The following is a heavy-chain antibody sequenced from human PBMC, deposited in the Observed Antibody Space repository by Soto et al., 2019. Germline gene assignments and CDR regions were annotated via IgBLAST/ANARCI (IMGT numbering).Heavy chain of an antibody. D-gene: IGHD1-26*01. Sequence: ASVKVSCKASGYTFTSYAMHWVRQAPGQRLEWMGWINAGNGNTKYSQKYQGRVTITRDTSARAADKGPSGLRVGETAGDEWTGTLNAGNGNTKNSQKFQGRVTIPRDTSASTAYMELSSLRSEDTAVYYCARDLQGFDYYDSSGYLDYWGQGTLVTVS. J-gene: IGHJ4*02. V-gene: IGHV1-3*01. CDR3: TGTLNAGNGNTKNSQKFQGRVTIPRDTSASTAYMELSSLRSEDTAVYYCARDLQGFDYYDSSGYLDY. CDR1: GYTFTSYA. CDR2: INAGNGNT.